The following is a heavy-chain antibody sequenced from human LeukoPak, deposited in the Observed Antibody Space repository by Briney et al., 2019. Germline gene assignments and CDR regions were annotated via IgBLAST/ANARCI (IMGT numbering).Heavy chain of an antibody. CDR3: ARDLYGDYPDP. CDR1: GGSISSGDYY. CDR2: IYYSGST. Sequence: SPSETLSLTCTVSGGSISSGDYYWSWIRQPPGKGLEWIGYIYYSGSTYYNPSLKSRVTISVDTSKNQFSLKLSSVTAAETAVYYCARDLYGDYPDPWGQGTLVTVSS. J-gene: IGHJ5*02. V-gene: IGHV4-30-4*01. D-gene: IGHD4-17*01.